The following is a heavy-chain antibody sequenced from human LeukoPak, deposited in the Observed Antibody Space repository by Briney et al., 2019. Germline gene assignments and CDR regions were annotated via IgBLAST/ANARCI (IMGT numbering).Heavy chain of an antibody. Sequence: ASVKVSCKASGGTFSSYAISWVRQAPGQGLEWMGWINPNSGGTNYAQKFQGRVTMTRDTSISTAYMELSRLRSDDTAVYYCARERDGYNYKDYWGQGTLVTVSS. CDR2: INPNSGGT. J-gene: IGHJ4*02. D-gene: IGHD5-24*01. CDR1: GGTFSSYA. CDR3: ARERDGYNYKDY. V-gene: IGHV1-2*02.